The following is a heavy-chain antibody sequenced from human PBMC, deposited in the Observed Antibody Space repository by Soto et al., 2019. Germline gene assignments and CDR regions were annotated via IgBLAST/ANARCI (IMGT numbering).Heavy chain of an antibody. V-gene: IGHV1-8*01. Sequence: ASLKVSCKASGYTFTSYDINWVRQGTGQGLEWMGWMNPNSGNTGYAQKFQGRVTMTRNTSISTAYMELSSLRSEDTAVYYCARGGLWFGANAFDIWGRGTMVIVS. D-gene: IGHD3-10*01. CDR1: GYTFTSYD. CDR2: MNPNSGNT. J-gene: IGHJ3*02. CDR3: ARGGLWFGANAFDI.